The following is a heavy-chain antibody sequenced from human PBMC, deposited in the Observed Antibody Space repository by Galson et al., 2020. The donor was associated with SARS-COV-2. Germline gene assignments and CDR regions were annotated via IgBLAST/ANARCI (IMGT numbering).Heavy chain of an antibody. J-gene: IGHJ3*02. Sequence: ASVKVSCKASGYTFTSYGISWVRQAPGQGLEWMGWISAYNGNTNYAQKLQGRVTMTTDTSTSTAYMELRSLRSDDTAVYYCAREHLVRWCMPHMCVDIWGQGTMVTVSS. D-gene: IGHD2-8*01. CDR1: GYTFTSYG. CDR3: AREHLVRWCMPHMCVDI. V-gene: IGHV1-18*01. CDR2: ISAYNGNT.